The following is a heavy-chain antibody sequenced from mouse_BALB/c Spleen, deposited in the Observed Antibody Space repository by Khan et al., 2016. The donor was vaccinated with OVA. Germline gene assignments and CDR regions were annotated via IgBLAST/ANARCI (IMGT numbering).Heavy chain of an antibody. J-gene: IGHJ2*01. CDR3: ARDYYGRGYFDY. V-gene: IGHV3-6*02. Sequence: EVQLQESGPGLVKPSQSLSLTRSVTGYSITSGYYWNWIRQFPGNKLEWMGYISYDGSNNYNPSLKNRISITRDTSKNQFFLKLNSVTTEDTATYYCARDYYGRGYFDYWGQGTTLTVSS. CDR1: GYSITSGYY. CDR2: ISYDGSN. D-gene: IGHD1-1*01.